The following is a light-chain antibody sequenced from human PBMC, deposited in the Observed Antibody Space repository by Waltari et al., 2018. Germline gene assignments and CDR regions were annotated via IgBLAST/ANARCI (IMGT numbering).Light chain of an antibody. V-gene: IGKV1-39*01. J-gene: IGKJ3*01. Sequence: DIQMTQSPSSLSASVGDRVTIPCRASKSISSYLNWYQQKPGKDTKLLIYAASSLQSGVPSRFSGSGSGTDFTLTISSLQPEDFATYYCQQSYSTPRCTFGPGTKVDIK. CDR2: AAS. CDR1: KSISSY. CDR3: QQSYSTPRCT.